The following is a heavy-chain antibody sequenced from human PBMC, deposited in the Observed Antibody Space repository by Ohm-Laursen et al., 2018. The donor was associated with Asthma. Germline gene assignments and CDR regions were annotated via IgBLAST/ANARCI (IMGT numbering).Heavy chain of an antibody. Sequence: SDTLSLTCAVSGASVGDSDWSWVRQPPGREVEFIAYILFRGGANYNPSLKSRVTPSTDTSKNQVSLRLSSVSAADTALYFCTKLDWVQSMFDSWGPGTLVTVSS. CDR1: GASVGDSD. J-gene: IGHJ4*02. CDR2: ILFRGGA. CDR3: TKLDWVQSMFDS. D-gene: IGHD3-9*01. V-gene: IGHV4-59*02.